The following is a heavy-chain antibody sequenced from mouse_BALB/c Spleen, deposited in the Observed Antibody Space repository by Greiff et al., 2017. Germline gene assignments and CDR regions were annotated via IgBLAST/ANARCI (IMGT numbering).Heavy chain of an antibody. J-gene: IGHJ4*01. V-gene: IGHV5-2*01. CDR3: ARGHYYGPHYYAMDY. CDR2: INSDGGST. CDR1: EYEFPSHD. Sequence: EVQLVASGGGLVQPGESLKLSCESNEYEFPSHDMSWVRKTPEKRLELVAAINSDGGSTYYPDTVTGRFTISRDNPKNTLFLQMTSLRSEDTAMYYCARGHYYGPHYYAMDYWGQGTSVTVSS. D-gene: IGHD1-2*01.